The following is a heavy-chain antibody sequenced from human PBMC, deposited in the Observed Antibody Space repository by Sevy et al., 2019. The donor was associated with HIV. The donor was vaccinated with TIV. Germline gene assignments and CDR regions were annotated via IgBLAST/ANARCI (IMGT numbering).Heavy chain of an antibody. CDR2: ISAYNGNT. D-gene: IGHD3-10*01. J-gene: IGHJ6*04. CDR3: ARDHMVRGVIITXHYXXXXXX. V-gene: IGHV1-18*01. Sequence: ASVKVSCKASGYTFTSYGISWVRQAPGQGLEWMGWISAYNGNTNYAQKLQGRVTMTTDTSTSTAYMELRSLRSDDTXXXXCARDHMVRGVIITXHYXXXXXXWGXGXTVTVSS. CDR1: GYTFTSYG.